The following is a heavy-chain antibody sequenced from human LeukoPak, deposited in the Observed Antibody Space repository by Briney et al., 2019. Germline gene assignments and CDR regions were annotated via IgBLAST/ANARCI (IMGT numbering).Heavy chain of an antibody. CDR1: GFTFSSYD. Sequence: SGGSLRLSCAASGFTFSSYDMSWIRRAPGKGLEWVSVISGSGSSTYYADSVKGRFTISRDYSRNTLYLLMNSLTTEDTAVYYCAKDRNRGSYFDYWGQGTLVTVSS. V-gene: IGHV3-23*01. J-gene: IGHJ4*02. CDR3: AKDRNRGSYFDY. D-gene: IGHD1-26*01. CDR2: ISGSGSST.